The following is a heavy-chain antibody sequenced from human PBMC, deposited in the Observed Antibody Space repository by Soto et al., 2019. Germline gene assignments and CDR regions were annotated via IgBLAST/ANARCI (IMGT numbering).Heavy chain of an antibody. Sequence: SGPTLVKPTQTLTLTCTFSGFSLSTSGVGVGWIRQPPGKALEWLALIYWDDDKRYSPSLKSRLTITKDTSKNQVVLTMTNMDPVDTATYYCAHSPHVLLWFGEFYNWFDPWGQGTLVTVSS. J-gene: IGHJ5*02. CDR2: IYWDDDK. D-gene: IGHD3-10*01. CDR3: AHSPHVLLWFGEFYNWFDP. V-gene: IGHV2-5*02. CDR1: GFSLSTSGVG.